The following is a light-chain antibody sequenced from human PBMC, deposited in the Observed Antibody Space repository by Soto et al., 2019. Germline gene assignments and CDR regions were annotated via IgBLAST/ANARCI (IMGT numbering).Light chain of an antibody. CDR1: QSIGTY. CDR2: AAS. J-gene: IGKJ2*01. V-gene: IGKV1-39*01. CDR3: QQYYTGPYT. Sequence: DIQMTQSPSSLSASVGDRVTITCRARQSIGTYLNWYQQKPGKAPKLLIYAASSLQSGVPSRISGRGSGTEFTLTISRLRAEDVAVYFCQQYYTGPYTFGQGTKLEL.